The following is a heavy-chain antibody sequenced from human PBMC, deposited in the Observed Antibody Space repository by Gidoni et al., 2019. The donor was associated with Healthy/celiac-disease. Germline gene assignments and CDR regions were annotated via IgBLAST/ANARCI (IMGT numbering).Heavy chain of an antibody. D-gene: IGHD3-10*01. Sequence: QVQLQESGPGLVKPSQTLSLTCTVSGGYISSGGYYWSWIRQHPGKGLEWIGYTEYRGSTYYNPSLKSRVTISVDTSKNQFSLKLSSVTAADTAVYYCARLRPLLSWGFYYFDYWGQGTLVTVSS. CDR2: TEYRGST. J-gene: IGHJ4*02. V-gene: IGHV4-31*03. CDR3: ARLRPLLSWGFYYFDY. CDR1: GGYISSGGYY.